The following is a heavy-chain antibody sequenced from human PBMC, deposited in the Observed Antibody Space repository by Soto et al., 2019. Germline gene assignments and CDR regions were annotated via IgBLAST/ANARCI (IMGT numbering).Heavy chain of an antibody. D-gene: IGHD1-7*01. CDR1: GGSISSYY. V-gene: IGHV4-59*01. J-gene: IGHJ4*02. CDR3: ARGGITGTRHFDY. CDR2: IYYSGST. Sequence: SETLSLTCTVSGGSISSYYWSWIRQPPGKGLEWIGYIYYSGSTNYNPSLKSRVTISVDTSKNQFSLKLSSVTAADTAVYYCARGGITGTRHFDYWGQGTLVTVSS.